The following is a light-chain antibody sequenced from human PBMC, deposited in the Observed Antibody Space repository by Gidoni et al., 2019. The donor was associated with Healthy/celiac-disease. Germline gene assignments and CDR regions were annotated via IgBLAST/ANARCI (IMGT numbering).Light chain of an antibody. J-gene: IGLJ2*01. CDR1: SSDVGGYNY. CDR3: SSYTSSSPVV. Sequence: QSALTQPASVSGSPGQSITISCTGTSSDVGGYNYVSWYQQHPGKAPKLMIYEVSNRPPGVSNRFSGSKSGNTASLTISGLQAEDEADYYCSSYTSSSPVVFGGGTKLTVL. V-gene: IGLV2-14*01. CDR2: EVS.